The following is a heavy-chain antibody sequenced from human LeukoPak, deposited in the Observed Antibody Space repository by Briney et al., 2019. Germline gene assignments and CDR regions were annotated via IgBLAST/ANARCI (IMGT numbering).Heavy chain of an antibody. CDR3: ARGSSSGWLSYCYYMDV. CDR2: MNPNSGNT. Sequence: GASVKVSCKASGYTFTSYDINWVRQATGQGLEWMGWMNPNSGNTGYAQKFQGRVTITRNTSISTAYMELSSLRSEDTAVYYCARGSSSGWLSYCYYMDVWGKGTTVTVSS. V-gene: IGHV1-8*03. D-gene: IGHD6-19*01. CDR1: GYTFTSYD. J-gene: IGHJ6*03.